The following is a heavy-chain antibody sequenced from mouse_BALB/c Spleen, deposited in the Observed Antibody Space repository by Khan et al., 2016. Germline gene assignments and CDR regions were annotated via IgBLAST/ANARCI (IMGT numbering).Heavy chain of an antibody. CDR2: LHFSGTT. Sequence: EVQLQESRPDLVRPSQSLSLTCTVTGYSITTFYNWHWIRQFPGNKLEWMGSLHFSGTTNYNPSLKSRFSIIRDTSKNQFFLQLKSVTTEDTATYYCARNYAYFDVWGAGTTVTVSS. D-gene: IGHD2-1*01. V-gene: IGHV3-1*02. CDR1: GYSITTFYN. CDR3: ARNYAYFDV. J-gene: IGHJ1*01.